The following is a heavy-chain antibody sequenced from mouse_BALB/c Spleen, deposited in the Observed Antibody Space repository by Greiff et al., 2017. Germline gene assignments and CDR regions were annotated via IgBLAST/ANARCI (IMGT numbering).Heavy chain of an antibody. V-gene: IGHV5-12-2*01. CDR2: ISNGGGST. CDR3: ARHRGSSYSFAY. CDR1: GFTFSSYT. Sequence: EVKLVESGGGLVQPGGSLKLSCAASGFTFSSYTMSWVRQTPEKRLEWVAYISNGGGSTYYPDTVKGRFTISRDNAKNTLYLQMSSLKSEDTAMYYCARHRGSSYSFAYWGQGTLVTVSA. J-gene: IGHJ3*01. D-gene: IGHD1-1*01.